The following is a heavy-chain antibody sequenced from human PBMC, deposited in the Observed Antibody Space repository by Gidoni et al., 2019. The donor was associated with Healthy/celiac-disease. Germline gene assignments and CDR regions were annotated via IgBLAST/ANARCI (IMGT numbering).Heavy chain of an antibody. V-gene: IGHV3-23*01. CDR2: ISGSGGST. D-gene: IGHD2-15*01. CDR1: GFPFSTYA. J-gene: IGHJ6*02. Sequence: EVQLFDSGGGLVQPGGSLSLSCPASGFPFSTYAMSWVRQAPGKGLEWVSAISGSGGSTYYADSVKGRFTISRDNSKNTLYLQMNSLRAEDTAVYYGAKCVVAATPYYYYGMDVWGQGTTVTVSS. CDR3: AKCVVAATPYYYYGMDV.